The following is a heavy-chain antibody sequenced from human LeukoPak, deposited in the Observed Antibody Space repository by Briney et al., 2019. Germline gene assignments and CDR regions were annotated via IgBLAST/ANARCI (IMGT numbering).Heavy chain of an antibody. CDR3: AHQSSGWRYYFDY. CDR2: ISSSGRTM. Sequence: GGSLRLSCAASGFSFSSYEMNWVRQAPGKGLEWVSYISSSGRTMYYADSVKGRFTISRDNAKNSLYLQMNSLRAEDTVVYYCAHQSSGWRYYFDYWGQGTLVTVSS. D-gene: IGHD6-19*01. V-gene: IGHV3-48*03. CDR1: GFSFSSYE. J-gene: IGHJ4*02.